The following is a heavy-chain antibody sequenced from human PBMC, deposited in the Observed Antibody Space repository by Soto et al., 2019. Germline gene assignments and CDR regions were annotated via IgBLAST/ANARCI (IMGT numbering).Heavy chain of an antibody. J-gene: IGHJ4*02. CDR3: GTPPGGGGY. CDR1: GFTVSNNY. Sequence: EVQLVESGGGSIQPGGSLRLSCAVSGFTVSNNYMSWVRQAPGKGLEGVSVIYSGGYTAYGDSVKGRFTISRDNSKNTLNLKMNSLGPGDSAVFYGGTPPGGGGYWGQGTLVTVSS. CDR2: IYSGGYT. V-gene: IGHV3-53*01. D-gene: IGHD3-10*01.